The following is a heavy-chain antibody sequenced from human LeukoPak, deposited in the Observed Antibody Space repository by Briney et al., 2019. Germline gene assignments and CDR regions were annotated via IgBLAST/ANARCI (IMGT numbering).Heavy chain of an antibody. CDR1: GGSIRNYY. D-gene: IGHD4-17*01. Sequence: PSETLSLTCTVSGGSIRNYYWSWIRQPPGKGLEWIGRIYTSGSTNYNPSLKSRVTMSVDTSKNQFSLNLSSVTAADTAVYYCARGPLTVTRGFDPWGQGTLVTVSS. CDR2: IYTSGST. V-gene: IGHV4-4*07. J-gene: IGHJ5*02. CDR3: ARGPLTVTRGFDP.